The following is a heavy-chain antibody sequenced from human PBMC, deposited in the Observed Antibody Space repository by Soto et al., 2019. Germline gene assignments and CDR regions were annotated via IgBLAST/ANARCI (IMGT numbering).Heavy chain of an antibody. CDR3: TRRGDCTNANCYLFGSCWYFDL. J-gene: IGHJ2*01. V-gene: IGHV3-21*02. CDR2: ITTPSDD. D-gene: IGHD2-8*01. Sequence: EVQLVESGGGLVRPGGSLRLSCEASGFTFSTFSMIWVRQAPGKGLEWVSSITTPSDDNYADSVKGRFTVSRDNAKKSFYLHMTNLTSEDTALSSCTRRGDCTNANCYLFGSCWYFDLWGCGTLVTVSS. CDR1: GFTFSTFS.